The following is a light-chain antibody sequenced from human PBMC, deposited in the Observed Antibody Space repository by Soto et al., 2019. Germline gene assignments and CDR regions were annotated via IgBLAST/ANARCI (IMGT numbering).Light chain of an antibody. Sequence: QSVLTQPASVSGSPGQSITISCTGTSSDVGGYDYVSWYQQYPGKAPKLMIYYVSDRPSGVSDRFSGSKSGNTASLTISGLQAEDEADYYCSSYASSSTLVFGTGTKVTVL. CDR1: SSDVGGYDY. CDR2: YVS. CDR3: SSYASSSTLV. J-gene: IGLJ1*01. V-gene: IGLV2-14*01.